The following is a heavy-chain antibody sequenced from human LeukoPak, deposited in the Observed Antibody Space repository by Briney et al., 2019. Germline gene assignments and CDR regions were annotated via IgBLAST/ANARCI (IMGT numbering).Heavy chain of an antibody. V-gene: IGHV4-30-2*01. CDR3: ARNSGSYVVFNY. Sequence: SQTLSLTCAVSGDSISNGDYSWSWIRQPPGKGLEWIGYIYYSGSTYYNPSLKSRVSITIDGSKNQFSLKLTSVTAADTAVYYCARNSGSYVVFNYWGQGTLVTVSS. J-gene: IGHJ4*02. CDR1: GDSISNGDYS. CDR2: IYYSGST. D-gene: IGHD3-10*01.